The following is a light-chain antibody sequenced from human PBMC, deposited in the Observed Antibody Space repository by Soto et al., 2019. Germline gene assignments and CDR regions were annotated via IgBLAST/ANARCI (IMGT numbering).Light chain of an antibody. CDR2: GAS. Sequence: ETVLSQSPATLSVSPLDGATLSCRASQTINNNLAWYQQKPGQAPRLLIYGASRRATGVPARFSGSGSGTEFTLTISILQSEDFAVYYCKPYNNGPRFGQGTKVDVK. V-gene: IGKV3-15*01. J-gene: IGKJ1*01. CDR1: QTINNN. CDR3: KPYNNGPR.